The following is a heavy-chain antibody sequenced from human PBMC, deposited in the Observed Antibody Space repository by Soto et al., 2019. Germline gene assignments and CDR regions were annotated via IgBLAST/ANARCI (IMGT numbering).Heavy chain of an antibody. V-gene: IGHV3-13*01. J-gene: IGHJ4*02. CDR1: GFTYSIYV. CDR2: ISTAGNT. D-gene: IGHD2-21*01. Sequence: AGSLRLSCAASGFTYSIYVMHWVRQATGKGLEWVSTISTAGNTYSPGSVKGRFTISRENAKNSLYLQMSSLRVDDTAVYYCARGRDSGLYYFDYWGQGTLVTVSS. CDR3: ARGRDSGLYYFDY.